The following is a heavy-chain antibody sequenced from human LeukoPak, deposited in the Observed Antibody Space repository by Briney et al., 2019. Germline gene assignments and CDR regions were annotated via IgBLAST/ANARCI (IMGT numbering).Heavy chain of an antibody. CDR3: ARERGEGYDYSGYYAYFDY. Sequence: SETLFLTCTVSGDFITSHYWNWLPQTPGKGLEWIGYIYHTGSTNYNPSLKSRGSISADTSNNRFSLRLYSVTAADTAVYYCARERGEGYDYSGYYAYFDYWGQGILVTVS. CDR2: IYHTGST. D-gene: IGHD3-22*01. CDR1: GDFITSHY. V-gene: IGHV4-59*11. J-gene: IGHJ4*02.